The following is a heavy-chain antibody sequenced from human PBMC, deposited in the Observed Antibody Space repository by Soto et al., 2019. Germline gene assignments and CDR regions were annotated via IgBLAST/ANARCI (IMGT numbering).Heavy chain of an antibody. J-gene: IGHJ6*02. V-gene: IGHV3-30*18. CDR1: GFTFSSYG. CDR3: AKDGPGIPPGRWLVTEDGYYYYGMDV. CDR2: ISYDGSNK. Sequence: QVQLVEYGGGVVQPGRSLRLSCAASGFTFSSYGMHWVRQAPGKGLEWVAVISYDGSNKYYADSVKGRFTISRDNSKNTLYLQMNSLRAEDTAVYYWAKDGPGIPPGRWLVTEDGYYYYGMDVWGQVATVTVSS. D-gene: IGHD6-19*01.